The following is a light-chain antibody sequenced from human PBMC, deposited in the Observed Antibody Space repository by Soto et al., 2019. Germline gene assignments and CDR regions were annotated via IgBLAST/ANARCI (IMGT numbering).Light chain of an antibody. CDR2: DVS. J-gene: IGLJ1*01. Sequence: QSALTPPASVSGYPSQSVTISCTGTSSDVGGYNYVSWYQHHPGKAPKLIIYDVSNRPSGVSIRFSGSKSDNTASLTISGLQPEDEADYHCSSYTTSNTRQIVFGTGTKVTVL. CDR1: SSDVGGYNY. V-gene: IGLV2-14*03. CDR3: SSYTTSNTRQIV.